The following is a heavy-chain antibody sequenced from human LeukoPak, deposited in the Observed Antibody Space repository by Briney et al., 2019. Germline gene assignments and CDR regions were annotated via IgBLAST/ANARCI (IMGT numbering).Heavy chain of an antibody. CDR2: GSDSGGT. J-gene: IGHJ5*02. CDR1: GGSLNGHY. D-gene: IGHD2-8*01. V-gene: IGHV4-34*01. CDR3: AKNGQSGFSFDP. Sequence: SETLSLTCAVYGGSLNGHYWSWIRQSPGMGLEWIGEGSDSGGTKFNPSLKSRVTISADTSKNQFSLKLSSVTAADTAVYYCAKNGQSGFSFDPWGQGTLVTVSS.